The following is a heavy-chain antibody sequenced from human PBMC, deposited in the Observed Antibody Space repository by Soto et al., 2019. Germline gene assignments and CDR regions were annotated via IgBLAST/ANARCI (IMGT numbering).Heavy chain of an antibody. CDR3: ARHDRLDPHIDY. V-gene: IGHV4-59*08. J-gene: IGHJ4*02. Sequence: SETLSLTCTVSGGSISSYYWSWIRQPPGKGLEWIGYIYYSGSTNYNPSLKSRVTISVDTSKNQFSLKLSSVTAADTAVYYCARHDRLDPHIDYWGQGTLVTVSS. CDR1: GGSISSYY. D-gene: IGHD4-17*01. CDR2: IYYSGST.